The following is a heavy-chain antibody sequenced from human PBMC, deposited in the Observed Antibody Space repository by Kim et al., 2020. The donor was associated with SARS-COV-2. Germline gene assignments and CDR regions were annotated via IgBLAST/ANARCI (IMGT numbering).Heavy chain of an antibody. CDR1: GGSISSYY. D-gene: IGHD3-22*01. CDR2: IYYSGST. CDR3: ARGPYYYGSSGYHDAFDI. Sequence: SETLSLTCTVSGGSISSYYWSWIRQPPGKGLEWIGYIYYSGSTNYNPSLKSRVTISVDTSKNQFSLKLSSVTAADTAVYYCARGPYYYGSSGYHDAFDIWGQGTMVTVSS. V-gene: IGHV4-59*01. J-gene: IGHJ3*02.